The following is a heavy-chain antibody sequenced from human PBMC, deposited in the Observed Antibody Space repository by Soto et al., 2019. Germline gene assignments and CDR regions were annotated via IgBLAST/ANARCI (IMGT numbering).Heavy chain of an antibody. V-gene: IGHV3-53*01. CDR3: ARSSYSNYAFDI. J-gene: IGHJ3*02. Sequence: GGSLRLSCAASGLTVSSNYMSWVRQAPGKGLEWVSVIYSGGSTYYADSVKGRFTISRDNSKNTLYLQMNSLRAEDTAVYYGARSSYSNYAFDIWGQGTMVTVSS. CDR1: GLTVSSNY. D-gene: IGHD4-4*01. CDR2: IYSGGST.